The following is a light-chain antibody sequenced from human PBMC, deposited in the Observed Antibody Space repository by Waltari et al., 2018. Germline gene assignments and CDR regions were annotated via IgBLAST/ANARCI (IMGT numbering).Light chain of an antibody. CDR1: QDISNW. CDR3: QQAKGFPLT. V-gene: IGKV1-12*01. J-gene: IGKJ4*01. Sequence: DIQMTQSPSTVSASVGDRVTITCRASQDISNWLAWFQQKPGRAPNLLIYSASRLQSGVPSRFSGSGSGTDFTLTISSLQPEDFATYFCQQAKGFPLTFGGGTRVEIK. CDR2: SAS.